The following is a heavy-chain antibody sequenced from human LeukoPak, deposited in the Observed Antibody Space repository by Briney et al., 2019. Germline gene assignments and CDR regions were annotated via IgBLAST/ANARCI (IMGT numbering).Heavy chain of an antibody. CDR2: INQDGSEE. V-gene: IGHV3-7*05. Sequence: GGSLRLSCAASGFTFSSSWMSWVRQAPGKGLEWVANINQDGSEENYVDSVKGRFTVSRDNAKNSLFLQMNSLRAEDTAVYYCAREWGGIWGERPIDTVSS. J-gene: IGHJ3*02. CDR3: AREWGGI. CDR1: GFTFSSSW. D-gene: IGHD2-15*01.